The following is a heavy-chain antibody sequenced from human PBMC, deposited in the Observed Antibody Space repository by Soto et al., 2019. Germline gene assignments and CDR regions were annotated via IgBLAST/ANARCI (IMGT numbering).Heavy chain of an antibody. CDR3: AIRIAATGAF. CDR1: GFTLSSYA. J-gene: IGHJ4*02. CDR2: ISGSGGST. V-gene: IGHV3-23*01. D-gene: IGHD6-13*01. Sequence: GGSLRLSCAASGFTLSSYAMSWFRQAPGKGLEWVSGISGSGGSTDYADSVKGRFTLSRDNSKNTLYLQMNTLRAEDTAVYYCAIRIAATGAFWGQGTLVTVSS.